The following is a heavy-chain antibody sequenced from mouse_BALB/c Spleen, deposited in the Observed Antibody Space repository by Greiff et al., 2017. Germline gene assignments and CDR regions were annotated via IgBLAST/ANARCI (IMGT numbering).Heavy chain of an antibody. V-gene: IGHV2-9*02. CDR3: ARDPLYGNSRAMDY. J-gene: IGHJ4*01. Sequence: VQRVESGPGLVAPSQSLSITCTVSGFSLTSYGVHWVRQPPGKGLEWLGVIWAGGSTNYNSALMSRLSISKDNSKSQVFLKMNSLQTDDTAMYYCARDPLYGNSRAMDYWGQGTSVTVSS. D-gene: IGHD2-1*01. CDR1: GFSLTSYG. CDR2: IWAGGST.